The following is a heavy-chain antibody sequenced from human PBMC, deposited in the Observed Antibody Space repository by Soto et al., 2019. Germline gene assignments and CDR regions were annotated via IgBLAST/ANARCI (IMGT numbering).Heavy chain of an antibody. D-gene: IGHD3-16*01. CDR3: ARDQSYSDTYWWLDS. J-gene: IGHJ5*01. Sequence: QVQLVQSGAEVKKPGASVKVSCKASGYIFTSTWMHWVRQAPGQGLEWMGIINPNSGRTIYADKFQGRVTMTRDTSTATDYMELSSLRSEDTAMYYCARDQSYSDTYWWLDSWGQGTLVTVSS. CDR1: GYIFTSTW. CDR2: INPNSGRT. V-gene: IGHV1-46*01.